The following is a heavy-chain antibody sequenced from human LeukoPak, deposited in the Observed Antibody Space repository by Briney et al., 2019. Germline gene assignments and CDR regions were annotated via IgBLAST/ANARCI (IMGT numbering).Heavy chain of an antibody. Sequence: GGSLRLSCAASGFTASLYWMTWVRQAPGKGREWVSGITGSGGTTYYADSVKGRFTITRDNSKNTLYLHMNSLRAEDTAIYYCAKATERTLVAASGVDVWGRGTTVTVSS. V-gene: IGHV3-23*01. D-gene: IGHD5-12*01. CDR2: ITGSGGTT. CDR3: AKATERTLVAASGVDV. CDR1: GFTASLYW. J-gene: IGHJ6*04.